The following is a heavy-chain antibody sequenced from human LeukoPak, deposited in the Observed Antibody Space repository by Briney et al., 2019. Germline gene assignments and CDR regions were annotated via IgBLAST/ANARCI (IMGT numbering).Heavy chain of an antibody. CDR1: GYTFTSYD. V-gene: IGHV1-8*03. D-gene: IGHD6-19*01. Sequence: ASVKLSCKASGYTFTSYDINRVRQATGQGLGWMGWMNPNSGNTGYAQKFQGRVPITRYTSISTDYMDLSSLRPDATAVYYCARRAVAYYYYYFMDVWGKGTTVTVSS. CDR3: ARRAVAYYYYYFMDV. CDR2: MNPNSGNT. J-gene: IGHJ6*03.